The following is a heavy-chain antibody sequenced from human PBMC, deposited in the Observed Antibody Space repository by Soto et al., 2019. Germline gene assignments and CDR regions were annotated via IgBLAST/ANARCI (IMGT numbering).Heavy chain of an antibody. CDR1: GFTFSSYA. V-gene: IGHV3-23*01. Sequence: EVQLLESGGGLVQPGGSLRLSCAASGFTFSSYAMSWVRQAPGKGLEWVSAISGSGGSTYYADSVKGRFTISRDNSKNTLYLQMNSLGAEDTAVYYCAAYDGSSSFERLDYWGQGTLVTVSS. J-gene: IGHJ4*02. D-gene: IGHD6-13*01. CDR3: AAYDGSSSFERLDY. CDR2: ISGSGGST.